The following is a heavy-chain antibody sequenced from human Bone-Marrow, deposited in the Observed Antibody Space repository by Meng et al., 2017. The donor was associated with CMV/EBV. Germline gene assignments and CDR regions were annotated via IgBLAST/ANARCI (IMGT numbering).Heavy chain of an antibody. CDR3: ARINGPFWSGSFQH. J-gene: IGHJ1*01. V-gene: IGHV3-21*01. CDR1: GFSFSIYS. D-gene: IGHD3-3*01. Sequence: GESLKISCEASGFSFSIYSMNWVRQAPGKGLEWVSSISSSSSYIYYADSVKGRFTISRDNAKNSLYLQMNSLRAEDTAVYYCARINGPFWSGSFQHWGQGTLVTVSS. CDR2: ISSSSSYI.